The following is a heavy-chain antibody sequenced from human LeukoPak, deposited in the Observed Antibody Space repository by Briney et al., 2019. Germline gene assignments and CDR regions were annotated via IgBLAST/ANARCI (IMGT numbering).Heavy chain of an antibody. CDR2: ISWSSGSI. Sequence: GRSLRLSCAASGFTFDDYAMHWVRQAPGKGLEWVSGISWSSGSIGYADSVKGRFTISRDNAKNSLYLQMNSLRAEDTALYYCAKDRGSSWYVDASDIWGQGTMVTVSS. CDR3: AKDRGSSWYVDASDI. CDR1: GFTFDDYA. J-gene: IGHJ3*02. V-gene: IGHV3-9*01. D-gene: IGHD6-13*01.